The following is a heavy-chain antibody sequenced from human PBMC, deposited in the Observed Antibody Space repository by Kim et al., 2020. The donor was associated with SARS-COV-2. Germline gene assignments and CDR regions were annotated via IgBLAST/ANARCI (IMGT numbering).Heavy chain of an antibody. V-gene: IGHV3-21*01. CDR1: GFTFSTYD. D-gene: IGHD1-26*01. CDR3: ARGGSWSLIRRAPFDF. Sequence: GGSLRLSCATSGFTFSTYDMNWVRQAPCKGLEWVSSISTTSAYIYYAASIKGRFTVSRDNAKNSLYLQMYSLIGEDTAVYYCARGGSWSLIRRAPFDFWG. J-gene: IGHJ4*01. CDR2: ISTTSAYI.